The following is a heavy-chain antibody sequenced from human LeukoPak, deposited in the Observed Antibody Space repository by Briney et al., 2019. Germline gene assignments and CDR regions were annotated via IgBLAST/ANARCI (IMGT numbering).Heavy chain of an antibody. CDR3: ARHQGYCSSTSCYVVY. Sequence: GESLKISCKGSGYSFTGQWIGWVRQMPGKGLEWMGIIYPGDSDTRYSPSFQGQVTISADKSISTAYLQWSSLKASDTAMYYCARHQGYCSSTSCYVVYWGQGTLVTVSP. V-gene: IGHV5-51*01. CDR2: IYPGDSDT. J-gene: IGHJ4*02. D-gene: IGHD2-2*01. CDR1: GYSFTGQW.